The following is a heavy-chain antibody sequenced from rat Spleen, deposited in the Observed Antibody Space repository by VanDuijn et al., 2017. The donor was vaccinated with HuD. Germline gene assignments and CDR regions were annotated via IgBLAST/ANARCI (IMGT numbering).Heavy chain of an antibody. V-gene: IGHV2-32*01. J-gene: IGHJ2*01. Sequence: QVQLKETGPDLVQLTQTLSITCTVSGFSLTTYNVHWVRQPPGKGLEWMGAMWNSGGTSYNSAIKSRLNISRDSSKSQVYLKMNSLQTGDTATYYCARADISAISTDGIWGQGVMVTVSS. CDR1: GFSLTTYN. CDR2: MWNSGGT. CDR3: ARADISAISTDGI. D-gene: IGHD1-2*01.